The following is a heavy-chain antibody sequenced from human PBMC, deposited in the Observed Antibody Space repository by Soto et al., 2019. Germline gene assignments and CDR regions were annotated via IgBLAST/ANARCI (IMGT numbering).Heavy chain of an antibody. Sequence: QVQLQESGPGLVKPSQTLSLTCTVSGGSISSGGYYWSWIRQHPGKGLEWIGYIYYSGSTYYNPFLKSRVTISVDTSKNQFSLKLSSVAAADTAVYYCARDLGANYYDSSAVLGYWGQGTLVTVSS. J-gene: IGHJ4*02. CDR3: ARDLGANYYDSSAVLGY. CDR2: IYYSGST. V-gene: IGHV4-31*03. CDR1: GGSISSGGYY. D-gene: IGHD3-22*01.